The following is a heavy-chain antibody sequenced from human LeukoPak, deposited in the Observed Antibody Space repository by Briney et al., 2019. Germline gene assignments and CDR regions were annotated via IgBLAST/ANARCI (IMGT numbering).Heavy chain of an antibody. CDR2: ISSSASTI. CDR1: GGSISSGGYY. CDR3: AREGNGMDV. V-gene: IGHV3-11*01. J-gene: IGHJ6*02. Sequence: LSLTCTVSGGSISSGGYYWSWIRQAPGKGLEWVSYISSSASTIYYADSVKGRFTISRDNAKNSLYLQMNSLRAEDTAVYYCAREGNGMDVWGQGTTVTVSS.